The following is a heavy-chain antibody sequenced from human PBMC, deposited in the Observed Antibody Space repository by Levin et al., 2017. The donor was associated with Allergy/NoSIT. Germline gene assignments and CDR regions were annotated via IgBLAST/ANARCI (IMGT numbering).Heavy chain of an antibody. Sequence: MPSETLSLTCAVYGGSFSGYYWSWIRQPPGKGLEWIGEINHSGSTNYNPSLKSRVTISVDTSKNQFSLKLSSVTAADTAVYYCARARGGGSYHEGHWFDPWGQGTLVTVSS. V-gene: IGHV4-34*01. CDR3: ARARGGGSYHEGHWFDP. CDR2: INHSGST. J-gene: IGHJ5*02. CDR1: GGSFSGYY. D-gene: IGHD1-26*01.